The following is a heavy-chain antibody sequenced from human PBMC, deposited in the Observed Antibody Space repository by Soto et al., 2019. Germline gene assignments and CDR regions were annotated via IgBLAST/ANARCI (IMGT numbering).Heavy chain of an antibody. J-gene: IGHJ4*02. CDR1: GFTFSNYA. D-gene: IGHD3-10*01. CDR2: ISGSADNT. Sequence: GGSLRLSCAASGFTFSNYAMNWVRQAPGKGLEWVSGISGSADNTFYAGSVKGRFTISRDNSKSTLYLQMNSLRAEDTALYYCAKDSDTKRGPDYWGQGTLVTVSS. V-gene: IGHV3-23*01. CDR3: AKDSDTKRGPDY.